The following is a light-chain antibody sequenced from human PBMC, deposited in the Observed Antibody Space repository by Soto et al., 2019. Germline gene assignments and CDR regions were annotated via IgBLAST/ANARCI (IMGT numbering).Light chain of an antibody. CDR2: DVR. J-gene: IGLJ1*01. Sequence: QSALTQPASVSGSPGQSITISCTGTSSVVGGYNYVSWYQQHPGKAPKLMIYDVRNRPSGVSNRFSGSKSVNTASLTISGLQAEDEADYYCSSYTTSSTYVFGTGTKVTVL. CDR1: SSVVGGYNY. V-gene: IGLV2-14*01. CDR3: SSYTTSSTYV.